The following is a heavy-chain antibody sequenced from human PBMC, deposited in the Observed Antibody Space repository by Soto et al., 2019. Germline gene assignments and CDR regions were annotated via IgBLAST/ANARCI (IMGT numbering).Heavy chain of an antibody. Sequence: PGGSLRLSCAASGFTFSSYWMSWVRQAPGKGLEWVANIKQDGSEKYYVDSVKGRFTISRDNAKNSLYLQMNSPRAEDTAVYYCARDRGGGYSGYEDPDYYYYYMDVWGKGTTVTVSS. CDR3: ARDRGGGYSGYEDPDYYYYYMDV. V-gene: IGHV3-7*01. CDR2: IKQDGSEK. J-gene: IGHJ6*03. D-gene: IGHD5-12*01. CDR1: GFTFSSYW.